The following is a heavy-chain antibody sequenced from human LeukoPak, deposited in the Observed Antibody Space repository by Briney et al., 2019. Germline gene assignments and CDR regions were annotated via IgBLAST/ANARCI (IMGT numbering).Heavy chain of an antibody. CDR2: IYHSGST. CDR3: ARHPSDQLLLFDY. Sequence: SETLSLTCAVSGYSISSGYYWGWIRQPPGKGLEGIGSIYHSGSTYYNPSLKSRVTISVDTSKNQFSLKLSSVPAADTAVYYCARHPSDQLLLFDYWGQGTLVTVSS. J-gene: IGHJ4*02. V-gene: IGHV4-38-2*01. D-gene: IGHD2-2*01. CDR1: GYSISSGYY.